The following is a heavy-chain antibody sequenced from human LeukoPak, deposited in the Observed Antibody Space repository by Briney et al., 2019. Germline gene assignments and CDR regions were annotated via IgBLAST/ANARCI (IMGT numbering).Heavy chain of an antibody. CDR2: IYYSGST. V-gene: IGHV4-39*01. J-gene: IGHJ4*02. Sequence: SETLSLTCTVSGGSISSSDYYWGWIRRPPGKGLEWIGSIYYSGSTYYNPSLKSRVTISVDTSKNQFSLKLSSVTAADTAVYYCAGDTSIAPRYLDYWGQGTLVTVSS. CDR3: AGDTSIAPRYLDY. CDR1: GGSISSSDYY. D-gene: IGHD6-6*01.